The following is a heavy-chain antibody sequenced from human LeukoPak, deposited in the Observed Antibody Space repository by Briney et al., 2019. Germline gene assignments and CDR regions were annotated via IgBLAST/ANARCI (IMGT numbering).Heavy chain of an antibody. CDR2: INPNSGGT. CDR1: GYTFTGYY. V-gene: IGHV1-2*02. J-gene: IGHJ4*02. Sequence: ASLKVSCKASGYTFTGYYMHWVRQAPGQGLEWMGWINPNSGGTNYAQKFQGRVTMTRDTSISTAYMELSSLRSEDTAVYYCARAYSSGLIDYWGQGTLVTVSS. CDR3: ARAYSSGLIDY. D-gene: IGHD6-19*01.